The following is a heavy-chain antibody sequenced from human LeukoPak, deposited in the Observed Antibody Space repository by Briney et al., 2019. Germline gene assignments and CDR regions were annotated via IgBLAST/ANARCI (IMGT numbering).Heavy chain of an antibody. Sequence: SGGSLRLSCAASGFTFSSYEMNWVRQAPGKGLEWVSYISSSGSTIYYADSVKGRFTISRDNAKNSLYLQMNSLRAEDTAVYYCARGDNGYNANWGQGTLVTVSS. J-gene: IGHJ4*02. CDR2: ISSSGSTI. V-gene: IGHV3-48*03. CDR3: ARGDNGYNAN. D-gene: IGHD5-24*01. CDR1: GFTFSSYE.